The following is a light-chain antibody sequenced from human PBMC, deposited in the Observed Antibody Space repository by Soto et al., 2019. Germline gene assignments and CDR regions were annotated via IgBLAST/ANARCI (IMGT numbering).Light chain of an antibody. CDR1: SSDVGSYNL. CDR2: EGS. J-gene: IGLJ3*02. Sequence: QSALTQPASVSGSPGQSITISCTGTSSDVGSYNLVSWYQQHPGKAPKLMIYEGSKRPSGVSNRFSGSKSGNTASLTISGLQAEDAADYYCCSYAASSTWVFGGGTQLTVL. V-gene: IGLV2-23*01. CDR3: CSYAASSTWV.